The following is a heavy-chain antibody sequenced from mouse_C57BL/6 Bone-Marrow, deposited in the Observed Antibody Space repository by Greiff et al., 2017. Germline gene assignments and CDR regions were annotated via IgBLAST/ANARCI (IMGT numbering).Heavy chain of an antibody. V-gene: IGHV1-4*01. D-gene: IGHD3-1*01. Sequence: VQLQQSGAELARPGASVKMSCKASGYTFTSYSMHWVKQRPGQGLEWIGYINPSSGYTKYNQKFKDKATLTADKSSSTAYMQLSSLTSEDSAVYYCARSALLDYWGQGTTLTVSS. J-gene: IGHJ2*01. CDR3: ARSALLDY. CDR2: INPSSGYT. CDR1: GYTFTSYS.